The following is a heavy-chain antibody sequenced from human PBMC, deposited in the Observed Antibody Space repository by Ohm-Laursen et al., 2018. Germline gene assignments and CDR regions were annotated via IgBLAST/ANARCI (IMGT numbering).Heavy chain of an antibody. J-gene: IGHJ4*02. D-gene: IGHD4-17*01. CDR2: MNPNSGNT. V-gene: IGHV1-8*01. Sequence: SSVKVSCKASGYTFTSYDINWVRQATGQGLEWMGWMNPNSGNTGYAQKFQGRVTMTRNTSISTVYMELSSLKSEDTGVYYCARADYGDLDYWGQGTLVTASS. CDR3: ARADYGDLDY. CDR1: GYTFTSYD.